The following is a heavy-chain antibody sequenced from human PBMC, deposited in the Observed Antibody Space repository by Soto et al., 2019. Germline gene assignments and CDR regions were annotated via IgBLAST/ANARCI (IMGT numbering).Heavy chain of an antibody. CDR2: IGGIDIST. D-gene: IGHD2-2*01. Sequence: GGSLRLSCGAFGFTFSSYAMIWVRQAPGKGLEWVSAIGGIDISTYYADSVKGRFTISRDNSKDTTYLQMNSLRAEDTAVYYCAKEVGSPSHYTYYFEYWGQGTLVTVSS. CDR1: GFTFSSYA. J-gene: IGHJ4*02. V-gene: IGHV3-23*01. CDR3: AKEVGSPSHYTYYFEY.